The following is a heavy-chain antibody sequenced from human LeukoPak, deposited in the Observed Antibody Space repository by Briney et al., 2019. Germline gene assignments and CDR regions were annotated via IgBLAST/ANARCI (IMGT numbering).Heavy chain of an antibody. CDR1: GFTFSSYW. CDR2: IKQDGSEK. Sequence: GGSLRLSCAASGFTFSSYWMSWVRQAPGKGLEWVANIKQDGSEKYYVDSVKGRFTISRDNAKNSLYLQMNSLRAEDTAVYYCARDRTIFGAVIAIDIWGQGTMVTVSS. CDR3: ARDRTIFGAVIAIDI. V-gene: IGHV3-7*01. D-gene: IGHD3-3*01. J-gene: IGHJ3*02.